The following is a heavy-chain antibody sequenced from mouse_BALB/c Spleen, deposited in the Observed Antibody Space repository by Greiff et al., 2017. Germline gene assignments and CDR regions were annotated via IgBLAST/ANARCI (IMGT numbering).Heavy chain of an antibody. CDR2: ISSGGGST. Sequence: EVQLVESGGGLVKPGGSLKLSCAASGFAFSSYDMSWVRQTPEKRLEWVAYISSGGGSTYYPDTVKGRFTISRDNAKNTLYLQMSSLKSEDTAMYYCARQGMIFFDYWGQGTTLTVSS. J-gene: IGHJ2*01. V-gene: IGHV5-12-1*01. CDR3: ARQGMIFFDY. D-gene: IGHD2-3*01. CDR1: GFAFSSYD.